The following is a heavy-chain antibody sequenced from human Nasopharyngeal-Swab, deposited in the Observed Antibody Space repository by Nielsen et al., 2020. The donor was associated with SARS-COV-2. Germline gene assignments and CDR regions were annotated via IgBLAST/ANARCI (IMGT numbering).Heavy chain of an antibody. J-gene: IGHJ4*02. V-gene: IGHV4-61*06. CDR2: IYYSGST. D-gene: IGHD3-22*01. Sequence: PGKGLEWIGYIYYSGSTNYNPSLKSRVTISVDTSKNQFSLKLSSVTAADTAVYYCARASYYYDSSGYYFDYWGQGTLVTVSS. CDR3: ARASYYYDSSGYYFDY.